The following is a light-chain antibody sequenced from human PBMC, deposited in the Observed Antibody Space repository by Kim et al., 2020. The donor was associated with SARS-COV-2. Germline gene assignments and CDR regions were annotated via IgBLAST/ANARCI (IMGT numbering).Light chain of an antibody. CDR1: SSNIGAGYD. V-gene: IGLV1-40*01. J-gene: IGLJ3*02. CDR3: QSYDSSLSGPWV. CDR2: GNT. Sequence: QSVLTQLPSVSGAPGQRVTISCTVSSSNIGAGYDVHWYQQLPGTAPKLLIYGNTNRPSGVPDRFSGSKSGTSASLAITGLQAEDEADYYCQSYDSSLSGPWVFGGGTKLTVL.